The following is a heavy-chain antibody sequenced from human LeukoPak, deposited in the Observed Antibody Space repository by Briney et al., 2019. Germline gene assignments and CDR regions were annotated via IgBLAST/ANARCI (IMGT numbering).Heavy chain of an antibody. Sequence: SETLSLTCSVSGDSISSYYWTWMRQPAGKGLEWVGRIYTSGSTNYSPSLKSRVTMSVDTSKNQFFLNLTSVTAADTAVYYCAREGATTRPLDYWGQGTLVTVSS. CDR1: GDSISSYY. CDR3: AREGATTRPLDY. V-gene: IGHV4-4*07. J-gene: IGHJ4*02. CDR2: IYTSGST. D-gene: IGHD4-17*01.